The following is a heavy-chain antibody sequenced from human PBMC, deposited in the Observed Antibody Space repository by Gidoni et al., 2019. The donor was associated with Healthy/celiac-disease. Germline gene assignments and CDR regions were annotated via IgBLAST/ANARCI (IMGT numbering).Heavy chain of an antibody. J-gene: IGHJ4*02. Sequence: QLQLQESCPGLVKPSETLSLTCTVSGGSISSSSYYWGWIRQPPGKGLEWIGSIYYSGSTYYNPPLKSRVTISVDTSKNQFSLKLSSVTAADTAVYYCVRGVAGSRGPLWYYFDYWGQGTLVTVSS. D-gene: IGHD6-19*01. CDR3: VRGVAGSRGPLWYYFDY. CDR1: GGSISSSSYY. V-gene: IGHV4-39*01. CDR2: IYYSGST.